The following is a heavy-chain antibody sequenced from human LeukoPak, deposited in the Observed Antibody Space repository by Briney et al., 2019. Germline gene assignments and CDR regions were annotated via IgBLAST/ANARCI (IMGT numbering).Heavy chain of an antibody. CDR3: AREEAGDLDYFDY. Sequence: PGGSLRLSCAASGFTFSSYWMHWVRQAPGKGLVWVSRINSDGSRTSYADSVKGRFTISRDNAKNTVYVQMNSLRAEDTAVYYCAREEAGDLDYFDYWGQGTLVTVSS. J-gene: IGHJ4*02. CDR2: INSDGSRT. CDR1: GFTFSSYW. D-gene: IGHD7-27*01. V-gene: IGHV3-74*01.